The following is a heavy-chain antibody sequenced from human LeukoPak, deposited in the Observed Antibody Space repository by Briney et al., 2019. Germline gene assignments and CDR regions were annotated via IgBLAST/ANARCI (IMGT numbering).Heavy chain of an antibody. V-gene: IGHV1-69*04. D-gene: IGHD3-10*01. CDR1: GGTFSNYP. J-gene: IGHJ4*02. CDR3: ARGFAPIPHYYFDY. Sequence: GASVKVSCKASGGTFSNYPISWVRQAPGQGLEWMGRINPILGIANYAQKFQGRVTITTDESTSTAYMELSSLRSEDTAVYYCARGFAPIPHYYFDYWGQGTLVTVSS. CDR2: INPILGIA.